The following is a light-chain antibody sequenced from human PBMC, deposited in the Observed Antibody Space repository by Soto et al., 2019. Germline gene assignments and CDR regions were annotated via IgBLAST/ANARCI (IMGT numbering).Light chain of an antibody. CDR2: ATS. V-gene: IGKV1-9*01. Sequence: DIQLTQSPSLLSASVGDRVTITCRASQGINSYLAWYQKKAGKAPQLLIYATSTLQTGVPSRFSGSGSGTEFTLTINSVQPEDFATYSCQRLNNNLLFSFAPGTTVDLK. CDR3: QRLNNNLLFS. CDR1: QGINSY. J-gene: IGKJ3*01.